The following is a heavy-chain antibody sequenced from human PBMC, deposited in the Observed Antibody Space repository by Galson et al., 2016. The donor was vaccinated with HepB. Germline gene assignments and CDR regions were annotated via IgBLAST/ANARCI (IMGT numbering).Heavy chain of an antibody. CDR3: ATGGWMAASHF. CDR1: GSTFSINS. J-gene: IGHJ4*02. D-gene: IGHD5-24*01. V-gene: IGHV3-21*01. Sequence: SLRLSCAASGSTFSINSMSWVRQAPGKGLEWIAAIASSSSYTYYRDSVKGRFTISRDNAKNSLYLQMDSLRAEDTAVYYCATGGWMAASHFWGQGTLVTVSS. CDR2: IASSSSYT.